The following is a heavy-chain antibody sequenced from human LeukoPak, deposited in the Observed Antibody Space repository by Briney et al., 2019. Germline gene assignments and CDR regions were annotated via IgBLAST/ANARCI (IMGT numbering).Heavy chain of an antibody. CDR1: GFSFSSHY. Sequence: GGSLRLSCAASGFSFSSHYMHWVRQAPGKGLVWVSLINTDGTSTIYADSVKGRFTISRDNAKNTLYLQMNSLRAEDTAVYYCVSPLREGYTDYWGQGTLVTVSS. V-gene: IGHV3-74*01. CDR3: VSPLREGYTDY. CDR2: INTDGTST. D-gene: IGHD5-24*01. J-gene: IGHJ4*02.